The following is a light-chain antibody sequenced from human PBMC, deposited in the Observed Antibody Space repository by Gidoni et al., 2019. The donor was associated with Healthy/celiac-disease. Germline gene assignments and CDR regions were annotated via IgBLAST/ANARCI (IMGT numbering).Light chain of an antibody. CDR2: AAS. V-gene: IGKV1-27*01. CDR3: QKYNSTPL. CDR1: QGISNY. Sequence: MTQSPSSLSASVGDRVTITCRASQGISNYLDWYQQKPGKVAKLLIYAASTLQQELQSLFRGGGSGTDFTLTISSQQPEDVAAYYCQKYNSTPLFGGGTKVEIK. J-gene: IGKJ4*01.